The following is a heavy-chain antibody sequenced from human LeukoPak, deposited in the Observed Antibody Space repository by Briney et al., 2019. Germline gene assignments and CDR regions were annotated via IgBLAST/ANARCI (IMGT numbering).Heavy chain of an antibody. D-gene: IGHD1-20*01. CDR1: GGTFSSYA. CDR3: ARERDEEPTVGITGTLYYFDY. V-gene: IGHV1-69*13. CDR2: IIPIFGTA. Sequence: SVKVSCSASGGTFSSYAIRWVRQAPGQGLEWMGGIIPIFGTANYAQKFQGRVTITADESTSTAYMELSSLRSEDTAVYYCARERDEEPTVGITGTLYYFDYWAREPWSPSPQ. J-gene: IGHJ4*02.